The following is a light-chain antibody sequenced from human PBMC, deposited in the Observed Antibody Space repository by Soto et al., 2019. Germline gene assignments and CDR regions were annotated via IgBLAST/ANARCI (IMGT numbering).Light chain of an antibody. CDR3: EAWDDSLNGYV. CDR1: SSNIGTNT. CDR2: NNN. J-gene: IGLJ1*01. V-gene: IGLV1-44*01. Sequence: QSALTQPPSASGTPGQGVTISCSGSSSNIGTNTVNWYQQLPGTAPKPLIYNNNQRPSGVPDRFSGSKSGTSASLAISGLQSDIEADYYCEAWDDSLNGYVFGIGTKVTVL.